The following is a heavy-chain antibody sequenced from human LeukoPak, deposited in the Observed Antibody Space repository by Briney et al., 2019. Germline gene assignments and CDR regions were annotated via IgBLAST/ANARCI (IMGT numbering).Heavy chain of an antibody. J-gene: IGHJ4*02. Sequence: GGSLRLSCAASGFTFSSYSMNWVRQAPGKGLEWVSSISSSSSYIYYADSVKGRFTISRDNAKNSLYLQMNSLRAEDTAVYYCASLTYYYDSSGRIVDYWGQGTLVTVSS. V-gene: IGHV3-21*01. D-gene: IGHD3-22*01. CDR3: ASLTYYYDSSGRIVDY. CDR2: ISSSSSYI. CDR1: GFTFSSYS.